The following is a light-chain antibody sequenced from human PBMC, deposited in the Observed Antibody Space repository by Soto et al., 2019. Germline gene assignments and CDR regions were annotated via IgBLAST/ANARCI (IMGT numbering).Light chain of an antibody. Sequence: EIVLTQSPGTLSLSPGERATLSCRVSQSVKTFLVCYQQRPGQAPRLLIYDASHRAAGIPARFSGSGFGTDFTLTISSLEPEDAAVYYCQQRSNWPPITFGQGTRLEIK. CDR3: QQRSNWPPIT. V-gene: IGKV3-11*01. CDR1: QSVKTF. J-gene: IGKJ5*01. CDR2: DAS.